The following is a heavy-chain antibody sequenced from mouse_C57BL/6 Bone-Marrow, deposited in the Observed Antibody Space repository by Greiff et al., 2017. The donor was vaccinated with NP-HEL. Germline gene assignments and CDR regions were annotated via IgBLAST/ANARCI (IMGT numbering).Heavy chain of an antibody. Sequence: EVQVVESGGGLVKPGGSLKLSCAASGFTFSSYAMSWVRQTPEKRLEWVATISDGGSYTYYPDNVKGRFTISRDNAKNNLYLQMSHLKSEDTAMYYCAREGDYYGSSSDYWGQGTTLTVSS. J-gene: IGHJ2*01. CDR3: AREGDYYGSSSDY. CDR2: ISDGGSYT. V-gene: IGHV5-4*01. CDR1: GFTFSSYA. D-gene: IGHD1-1*01.